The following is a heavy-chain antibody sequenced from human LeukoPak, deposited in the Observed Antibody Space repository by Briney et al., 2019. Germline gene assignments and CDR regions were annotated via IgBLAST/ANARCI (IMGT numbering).Heavy chain of an antibody. V-gene: IGHV3-48*04. Sequence: GGSLRLSCAASGFTFSDYTMNWVRQAPGKGLEWVSYISLSGTTIFYADSVKGRFTISRDNAKNSLYLQMNSLRAEDTAVYYCARDLNQRKFYFDYWGQGSLVTVSS. CDR1: GFTFSDYT. CDR2: ISLSGTTI. CDR3: ARDLNQRKFYFDY. D-gene: IGHD5-24*01. J-gene: IGHJ4*02.